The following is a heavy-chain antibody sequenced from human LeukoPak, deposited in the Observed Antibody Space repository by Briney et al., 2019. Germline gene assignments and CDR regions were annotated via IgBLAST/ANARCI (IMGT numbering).Heavy chain of an antibody. CDR3: ARRGDIVVVPAAIDAFDI. V-gene: IGHV5-51*01. D-gene: IGHD2-2*02. CDR2: IYPGDSDT. CDR1: GYSFTSYW. Sequence: GESLKISCKGSGYSFTSYWIGWVRQLPGKGLEWMGIIYPGDSDTRYSPSFQGQVTISADKSISTAYLQWSSLKASDTAMYYCARRGDIVVVPAAIDAFDIWGQGTMVTVSS. J-gene: IGHJ3*02.